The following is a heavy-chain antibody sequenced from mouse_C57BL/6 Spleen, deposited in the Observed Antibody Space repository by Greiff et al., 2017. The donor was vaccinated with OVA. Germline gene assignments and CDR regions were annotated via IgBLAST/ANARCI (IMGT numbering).Heavy chain of an antibody. V-gene: IGHV14-4*01. CDR1: GFTFKDDY. J-gene: IGHJ2*01. CDR2: IDLENGDT. CDR3: TTREDY. Sequence: VKLQQSGAELVRPGASVKLSCPASGFTFKDDYMPWVKQRPEQGLGWIGGIDLENGDTKYAPKFQGKATITADTSSNTAYLQLSSLTSEDTAVYYCTTREDYWGQGTTLTVSS.